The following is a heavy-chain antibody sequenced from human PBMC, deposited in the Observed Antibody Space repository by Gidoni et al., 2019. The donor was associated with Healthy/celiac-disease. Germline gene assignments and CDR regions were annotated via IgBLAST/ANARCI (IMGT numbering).Heavy chain of an antibody. CDR3: ARDSYYYDSSGYSFDY. D-gene: IGHD3-22*01. V-gene: IGHV3-33*01. Sequence: QVQLVESGGGVVQPGRALRLSCAASGFTFSSDGMHGVRRAPGKGLELVAVICYDGSNKSYSDSVKGLFTISRDNSKNTLYLQMNSLRAEDTAVYYCARDSYYYDSSGYSFDYWGQGTLVTVSS. CDR2: ICYDGSNK. CDR1: GFTFSSDG. J-gene: IGHJ4*02.